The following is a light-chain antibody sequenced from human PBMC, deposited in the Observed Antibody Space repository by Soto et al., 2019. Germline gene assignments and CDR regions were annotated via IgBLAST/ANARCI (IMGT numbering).Light chain of an antibody. CDR1: ETVGSN. Sequence: VLTQSPDTLSLSPGERAILSCRATETVGSNLAWFQQKPGQTPRLLIYDTSTRVPGIPARFRGTGYGRDFTLTISSLETEDFAVYYCQQRSVWPPLNFGGGTEVQIK. CDR2: DTS. J-gene: IGKJ4*01. CDR3: QQRSVWPPLN. V-gene: IGKV3-11*02.